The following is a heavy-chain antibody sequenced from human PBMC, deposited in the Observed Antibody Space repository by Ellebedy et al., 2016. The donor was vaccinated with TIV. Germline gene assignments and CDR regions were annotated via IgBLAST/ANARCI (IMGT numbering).Heavy chain of an antibody. V-gene: IGHV3-48*02. Sequence: GESLKISCAASGFTFSSYNMNWVRQAPGKGLEWVSYISSISSTIYYADSVKGRFTISRDNAKNSLYLQMNSLRDEDTAVYYCARGLGRWFGVNYWGQGTLVTVSS. CDR3: ARGLGRWFGVNY. CDR2: ISSISSTI. CDR1: GFTFSSYN. J-gene: IGHJ4*02. D-gene: IGHD3-10*01.